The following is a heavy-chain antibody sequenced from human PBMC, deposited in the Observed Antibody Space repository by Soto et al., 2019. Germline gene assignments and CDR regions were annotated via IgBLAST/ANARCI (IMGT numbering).Heavy chain of an antibody. J-gene: IGHJ5*02. V-gene: IGHV4-31*03. CDR1: GGSIDRSNYY. Sequence: SETLSLTCNVSGGSIDRSNYYWDWLRQPPGKGLEWIGYFYYSGSTYYNPSLKSRVTISVNTSKNQFSLKLSSVTAADTAVYYCARSVFPWGQGTLVTVS. CDR3: ARSVFP. CDR2: FYYSGST.